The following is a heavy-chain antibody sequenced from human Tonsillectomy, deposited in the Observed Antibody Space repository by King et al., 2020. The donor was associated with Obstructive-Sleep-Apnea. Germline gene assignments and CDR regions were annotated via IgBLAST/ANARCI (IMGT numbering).Heavy chain of an antibody. CDR2: IYDSGST. Sequence: QLQESGPGLVKASQTLSLTCAVSGGSISSGGYSWTWIRQPPGKGLEWIGYIYDSGSTYYTPSLKSRVTISLDTSKNHFSLKLSSVTAADTAVYYCARDRGDYIAFDAWGQGTMVTVSS. CDR1: GGSISSGGYS. CDR3: ARDRGDYIAFDA. J-gene: IGHJ3*01. V-gene: IGHV4-30-4*07. D-gene: IGHD4-17*01.